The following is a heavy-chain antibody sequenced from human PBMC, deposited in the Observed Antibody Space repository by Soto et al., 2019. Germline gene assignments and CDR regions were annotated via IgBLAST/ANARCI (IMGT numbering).Heavy chain of an antibody. J-gene: IGHJ4*01. D-gene: IGHD6-6*01. CDR2: INPDSGGT. CDR1: GYSFTGYY. V-gene: IGHV1-2*02. CDR3: ARAIAARPAGY. Sequence: QVQLVQSGAEVKETGASVKVSCKASGYSFTGYYIHWVRQAPGQGLEWMGWINPDSGGTNYAQKCQGGVTMTRETSISTAYMDLSRLRSDDTGVYYCARAIAARPAGYWGQGTLVTVSS.